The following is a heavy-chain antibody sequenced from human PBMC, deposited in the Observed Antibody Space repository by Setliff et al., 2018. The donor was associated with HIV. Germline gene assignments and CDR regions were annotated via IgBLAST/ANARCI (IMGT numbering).Heavy chain of an antibody. D-gene: IGHD3-10*01. CDR2: IYHSGST. V-gene: IGHV4-30-2*01. CDR1: GGSISSGGYS. Sequence: SETLSLTCAVSGGSISSGGYSWNWIRQPPGKGLEWIGYIYHSGSTFYNPSLKSRVTISVDRSKNQFSLKQTSVTAADTALYYCARGGGVYNWLDPWGQGTLVTVSS. J-gene: IGHJ5*02. CDR3: ARGGGVYNWLDP.